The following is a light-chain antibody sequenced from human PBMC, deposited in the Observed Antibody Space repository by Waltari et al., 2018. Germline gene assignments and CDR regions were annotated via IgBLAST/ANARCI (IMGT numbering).Light chain of an antibody. Sequence: IQMTQSPSSLSASVGDRVTISCRASQGIRNELGWYQQKPGKAPKLLIYAASSLQSGAPSRFSGSGSGTDFTLTISSLQPEDSATYYCLQDCNYPWTFGQGTKVEIK. CDR2: AAS. J-gene: IGKJ1*01. CDR3: LQDCNYPWT. V-gene: IGKV1-6*01. CDR1: QGIRNE.